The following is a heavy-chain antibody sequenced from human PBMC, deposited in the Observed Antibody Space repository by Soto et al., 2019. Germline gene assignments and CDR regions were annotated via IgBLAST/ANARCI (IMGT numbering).Heavy chain of an antibody. Sequence: SETRSLTCSVSGGTINSGDYFWSWIHQPPGKGLEWIGSIFYTGSAYYSPSLRSRGSMSMDRCKNLFSLRRRSLTSADTSVDFCASGKATLHRHYYFDYWGQGTQVTVCS. V-gene: IGHV4-30-4*01. CDR1: GGTINSGDYF. D-gene: IGHD5-12*01. CDR3: ASGKATLHRHYYFDY. CDR2: IFYTGSA. J-gene: IGHJ4*02.